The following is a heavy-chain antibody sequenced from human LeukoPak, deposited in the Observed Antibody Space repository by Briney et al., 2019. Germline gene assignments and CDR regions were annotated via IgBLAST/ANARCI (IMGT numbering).Heavy chain of an antibody. CDR2: IYHSGST. CDR3: ARYNWNLSVFDY. J-gene: IGHJ4*02. V-gene: IGHV4-59*08. D-gene: IGHD1-7*01. Sequence: SETLSLTCTVSGGSISSYYWSWIRQPPGKGLEWIGSIYHSGSTYYNPSLKSRVTISVDTSKNQFSLRLSSVTAADTAVYYCARYNWNLSVFDYWGQGTLVTVSS. CDR1: GGSISSYY.